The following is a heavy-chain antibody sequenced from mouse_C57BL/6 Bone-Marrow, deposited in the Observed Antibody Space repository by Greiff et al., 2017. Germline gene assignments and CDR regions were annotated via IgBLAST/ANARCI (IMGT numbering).Heavy chain of an antibody. V-gene: IGHV1-50*01. Sequence: QVQLQQPGAELVKPGASVKLSCKASGYTFTSYWMQWVKQRPGQGLEWIGEFDPSDGDTNYNQKFKGKATLTVDTSSNTAYMQLSRLTSEDSAVYDCAREEGGSYGSSWGDYWGQGTTLTVSS. D-gene: IGHD1-1*01. CDR1: GYTFTSYW. J-gene: IGHJ2*01. CDR3: AREEGGSYGSSWGDY. CDR2: FDPSDGDT.